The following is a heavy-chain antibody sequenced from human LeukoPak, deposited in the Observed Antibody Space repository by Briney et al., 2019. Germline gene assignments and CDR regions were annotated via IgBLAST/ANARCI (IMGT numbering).Heavy chain of an antibody. CDR2: INSDGSST. D-gene: IGHD7-27*01. Sequence: GGSLRLSCAASGFTFSSYWMHWVRQVPGKGLVWVSRINSDGSSTSYADSVKGRFTISRDDSKNTLYLQMNSLRAEATAVYYCAKDGGLWVSAHWGDSWGRGTLVTVSS. V-gene: IGHV3-74*01. J-gene: IGHJ4*02. CDR1: GFTFSSYW. CDR3: AKDGGLWVSAHWGDS.